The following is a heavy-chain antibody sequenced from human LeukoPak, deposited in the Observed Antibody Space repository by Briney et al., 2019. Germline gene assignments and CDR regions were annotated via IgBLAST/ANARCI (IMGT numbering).Heavy chain of an antibody. D-gene: IGHD4-17*01. Sequence: GGSLRLSCAASGFTFSSYWMHWVRQAPGKGLVWVSRLNTDGSSTSYADSVKGRFTISRDSAKSTLYLQMNSLRAEDTAVYYCARGGHDYGDNFSGMNVWGQGTTVTVSS. CDR1: GFTFSSYW. CDR3: ARGGHDYGDNFSGMNV. V-gene: IGHV3-74*01. J-gene: IGHJ6*02. CDR2: LNTDGSST.